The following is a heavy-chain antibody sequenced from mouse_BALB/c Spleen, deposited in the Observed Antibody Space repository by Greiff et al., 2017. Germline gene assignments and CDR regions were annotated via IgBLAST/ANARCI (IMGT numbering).Heavy chain of an antibody. V-gene: IGHV5-17*02. J-gene: IGHJ4*01. CDR2: ISSGSSTI. CDR1: GFTFSSFG. CDR3: ARFSTCMDY. Sequence: EVMLVESGGGLVQPGGSRKLSCAASGFTFSSFGMHWVRQAPEKGLEWVAYISSGSSTIYYADTVKGRFTISRDNPKNTLFLQMTSLRSEDTAMYYCARFSTCMDYWGQGTSVTVSS.